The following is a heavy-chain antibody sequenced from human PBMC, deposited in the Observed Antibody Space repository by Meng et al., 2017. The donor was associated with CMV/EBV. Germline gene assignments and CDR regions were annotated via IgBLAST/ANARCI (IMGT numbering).Heavy chain of an antibody. CDR2: ISAYNGNT. Sequence: ASAKVSCKASCYTFTSYGIIWVRQAPGQGLEWMGWISAYNGNTNYAQNLKGRVTMTTDTSTSTAYMELRSLRSDDTAVYYCAREGLARHCSSTSCPRDYYYGMDVWGQGTTVTVSS. CDR3: AREGLARHCSSTSCPRDYYYGMDV. J-gene: IGHJ6*02. D-gene: IGHD2-2*01. V-gene: IGHV1-18*04. CDR1: CYTFTSYG.